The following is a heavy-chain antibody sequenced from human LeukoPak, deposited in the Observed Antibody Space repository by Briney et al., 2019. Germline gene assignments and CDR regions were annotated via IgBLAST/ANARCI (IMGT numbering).Heavy chain of an antibody. Sequence: GGSLRLSCAASGFTVSSNYMSWVRQAPGKGLEWVSLIYSGGGTYYADSVRGRFTISRDDSKNTLYLQMNSLRAEDTAVYYCVRRAGGYSHPYDYWGQGTLVTVSS. CDR1: GFTVSSNY. CDR3: VRRAGGYSHPYDY. J-gene: IGHJ4*02. CDR2: IYSGGGT. D-gene: IGHD4-23*01. V-gene: IGHV3-53*01.